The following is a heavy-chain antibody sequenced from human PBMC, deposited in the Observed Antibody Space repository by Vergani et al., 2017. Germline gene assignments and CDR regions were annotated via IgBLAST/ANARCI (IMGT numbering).Heavy chain of an antibody. J-gene: IGHJ4*02. D-gene: IGHD2-2*01. CDR3: ARVGTSSNRDYFDY. Sequence: QVQLVQSGAEVKKPGASVKVSCMASGYTFTDYFMHWVRQAPGQGLEWMGWINPNSGGTNYAQKFQGRVTMTRDTSISTAYMELSNLRSADTAVYYCARVGTSSNRDYFDYWVQGTLVTVSS. CDR2: INPNSGGT. V-gene: IGHV1-2*02. CDR1: GYTFTDYF.